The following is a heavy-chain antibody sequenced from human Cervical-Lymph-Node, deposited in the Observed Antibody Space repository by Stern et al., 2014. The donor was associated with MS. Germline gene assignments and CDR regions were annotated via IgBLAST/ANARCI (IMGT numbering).Heavy chain of an antibody. CDR1: GYSFTGYY. V-gene: IGHV1-2*06. D-gene: IGHD2-15*01. CDR3: ARQYCSGGKCHSSAYNYNGMDV. Sequence: VQLVQSGAEVKKPGASVKVSCKASGYSFTGYYIHWVRRAPGQGLEWMGRIDPNSGGEKYAQRVQGGVTLTRDTSISTTYMELSSLRSDDTAIYYCARQYCSGGKCHSSAYNYNGMDVWGQGTTVTVSS. J-gene: IGHJ6*02. CDR2: IDPNSGGE.